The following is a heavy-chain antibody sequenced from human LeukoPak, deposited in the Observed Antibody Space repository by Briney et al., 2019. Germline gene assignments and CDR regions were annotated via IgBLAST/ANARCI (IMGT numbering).Heavy chain of an antibody. CDR3: ARDPDYGDEVDY. Sequence: PGGSLRLYCAASGFTFSSYSMNWVRQAPGKGLEWVSSISSSSSYIYYADSVKGRFTISRDNAKNSLYLQMNSLRAEDTAVYYCARDPDYGDEVDYWGQGTLVTVSS. V-gene: IGHV3-21*01. J-gene: IGHJ4*02. CDR2: ISSSSSYI. CDR1: GFTFSSYS. D-gene: IGHD4-17*01.